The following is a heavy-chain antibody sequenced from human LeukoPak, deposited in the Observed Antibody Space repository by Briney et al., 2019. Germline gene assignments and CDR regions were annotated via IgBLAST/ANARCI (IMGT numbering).Heavy chain of an antibody. CDR1: GFSLSTSGMC. CDR3: ARIRYYYDSSGYYSPEFDY. CDR2: IDWDDDK. V-gene: IGHV2-70*01. D-gene: IGHD3-22*01. Sequence: ECGPTLVNPTQTLTLTCTFSGFSLSTSGMCVSWIRQPRGKALEWLSLIDWDDDKYYSTSLKTRLTISKDTSKNQVVLTMTNMDPVDTATYYCARIRYYYDSSGYYSPEFDYWGQGTLVTVST. J-gene: IGHJ4*02.